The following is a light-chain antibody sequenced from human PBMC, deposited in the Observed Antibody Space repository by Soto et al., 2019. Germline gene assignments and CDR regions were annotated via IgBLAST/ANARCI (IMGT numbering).Light chain of an antibody. CDR3: CSYAGSYTFV. Sequence: QSVLTQPRSVSGSPGQSVTISCTGTSSDVGGYNYVSWYQQHPGKAPKLMIYDVSKRPSGVPDRCSGSKSGNTASLTISGLQAEDEADYYCCSYAGSYTFVFGTGTKLTVL. V-gene: IGLV2-11*01. J-gene: IGLJ1*01. CDR2: DVS. CDR1: SSDVGGYNY.